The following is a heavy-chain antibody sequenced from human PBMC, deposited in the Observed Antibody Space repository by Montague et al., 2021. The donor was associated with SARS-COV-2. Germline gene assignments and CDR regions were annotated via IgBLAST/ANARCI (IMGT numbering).Heavy chain of an antibody. D-gene: IGHD3-3*01. CDR3: ATIASSITIFGVVQGYYYDD. Sequence: SETLSLTCTVSGASISSRSYYWGWIRQPPGKGLEWIGFKYYSGSTYYNPTLKGRVTISVDTSKNQFSLKLSSVTAADTAVYYCATIASSITIFGVVQGYYYDDWGQGTPVTVSS. CDR2: KYYSGST. J-gene: IGHJ4*02. V-gene: IGHV4-39*01. CDR1: GASISSRSYY.